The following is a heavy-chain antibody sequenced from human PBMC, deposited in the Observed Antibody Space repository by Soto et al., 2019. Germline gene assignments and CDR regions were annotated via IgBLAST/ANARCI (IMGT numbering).Heavy chain of an antibody. V-gene: IGHV4-59*01. CDR2: IYYSGST. D-gene: IGHD6-19*01. Sequence: SENLSLTCTVSGGSTSSYYWSWIRQPPGKGLEWIGYIYYSGSTNYNPPLKSRVTISVDTSKNQFSLKLSSVTAADTAVYYCASLIYSSGWYVGYWGQGTLVTVSS. J-gene: IGHJ4*02. CDR1: GGSTSSYY. CDR3: ASLIYSSGWYVGY.